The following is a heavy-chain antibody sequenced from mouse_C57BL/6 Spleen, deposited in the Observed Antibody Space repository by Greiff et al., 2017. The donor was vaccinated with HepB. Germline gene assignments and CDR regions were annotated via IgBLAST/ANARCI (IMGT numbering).Heavy chain of an antibody. CDR3: AYGNYLSYAMDY. CDR2: INPNYGTT. V-gene: IGHV1-39*01. CDR1: GYSFTDYN. J-gene: IGHJ4*01. D-gene: IGHD2-1*01. Sequence: EVKLQESGPELVKPGASVKISCKASGYSFTDYNMNWVKQSNGKSLEWIGVINPNYGTTSYNQKFKGKATLTVDQSSSTAYMQLNSLTSEDSAVYYCAYGNYLSYAMDYWGQGTSVTVSS.